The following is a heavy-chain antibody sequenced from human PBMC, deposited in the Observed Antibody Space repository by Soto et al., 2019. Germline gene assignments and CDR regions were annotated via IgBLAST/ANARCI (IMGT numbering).Heavy chain of an antibody. CDR2: VSARGGDT. J-gene: IGHJ6*01. Sequence: VVSRILSCAASVFTFNSHCINWVLQAPGKGLEWVAGVSARGGDTSSADSVKGRFTISRDNSKDTLYLQMNSLRVEDTALYYCAKSSSRAKYSGMDVWGQGTKV. CDR1: VFTFNSHC. D-gene: IGHD2-2*01. V-gene: IGHV3-23*01. CDR3: AKSSSRAKYSGMDV.